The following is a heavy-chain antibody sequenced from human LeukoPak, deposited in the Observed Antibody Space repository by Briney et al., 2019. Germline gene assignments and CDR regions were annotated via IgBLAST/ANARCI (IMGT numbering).Heavy chain of an antibody. J-gene: IGHJ4*02. D-gene: IGHD6-13*01. CDR1: GFGFSSCE. CDR3: ARALPSSWYYFDY. CDR2: ISSSGSNI. V-gene: IGHV3-48*03. Sequence: GGSLRLSCAASGFGFSSCEMNWVRQAPGKGLEWVSYISSSGSNIHYADSVKGRFTISRDNAKNSLYLQMNSLRAEDTAVYYCARALPSSWYYFDYWGQGTLVTVSS.